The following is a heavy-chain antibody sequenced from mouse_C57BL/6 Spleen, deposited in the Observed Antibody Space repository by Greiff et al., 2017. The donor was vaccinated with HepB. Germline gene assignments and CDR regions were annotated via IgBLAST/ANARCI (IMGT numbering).Heavy chain of an antibody. Sequence: EVHLVESGGGLVQPGGSMKLSCVASGFTFSNYWMNWVRQSPEKGLEWVAQIRLKSDNYATHYAESVKGRFTISRDDSKSSVYLQMNNLRAEDTGIYYCTCRDGYYGWFAYWGQGTLVTVSA. CDR2: IRLKSDNYAT. CDR3: TCRDGYYGWFAY. J-gene: IGHJ3*01. D-gene: IGHD2-3*01. CDR1: GFTFSNYW. V-gene: IGHV6-3*01.